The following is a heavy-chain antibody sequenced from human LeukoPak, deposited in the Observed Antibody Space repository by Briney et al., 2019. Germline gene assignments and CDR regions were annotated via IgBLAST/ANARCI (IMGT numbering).Heavy chain of an antibody. D-gene: IGHD3-22*01. CDR3: AKDLYYAGSGYTSPFDY. Sequence: GGSLRLSCAASGFTFSSYEMNWVRQAPGKGLEWVSYISSSGNTRYYADSVKGRSTISRDNTKNSLYLQMNSLRAEDTAVYYCAKDLYYAGSGYTSPFDYWGQGTLVTVSS. V-gene: IGHV3-48*03. J-gene: IGHJ4*02. CDR2: ISSSGNTR. CDR1: GFTFSSYE.